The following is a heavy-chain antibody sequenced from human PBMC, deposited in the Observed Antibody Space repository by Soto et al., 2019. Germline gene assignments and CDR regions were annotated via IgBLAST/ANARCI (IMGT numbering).Heavy chain of an antibody. V-gene: IGHV1-69*13. CDR1: GGTFSSYA. CDR3: ARDRAVAGTSGWFDP. CDR2: IIPIFGTA. D-gene: IGHD6-19*01. Sequence: ASVKVSCKASGGTFSSYAISWVRQAPGQGLEWMGGIIPIFGTANYAQKFQGRVTITADESTSTAYMELSSLRSEDTAVYYCARDRAVAGTSGWFDPWGQGTLVTVSS. J-gene: IGHJ5*02.